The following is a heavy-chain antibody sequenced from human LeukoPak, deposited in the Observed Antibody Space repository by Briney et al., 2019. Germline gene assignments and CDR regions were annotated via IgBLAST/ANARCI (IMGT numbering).Heavy chain of an antibody. CDR1: GFTFSNYW. CDR2: IKQDGSEK. CDR3: ARGSTTVTSRGYFDY. Sequence: GRSLRLSCAASGFTFSNYWVNWVRQAPGKGLEWVANIKQDGSEKYYVDSVKGRFTISRDGATNSLYLQMNSLRAEDTAVYYCARGSTTVTSRGYFDYWGQGTLVTVSS. J-gene: IGHJ4*02. V-gene: IGHV3-7*04. D-gene: IGHD4-17*01.